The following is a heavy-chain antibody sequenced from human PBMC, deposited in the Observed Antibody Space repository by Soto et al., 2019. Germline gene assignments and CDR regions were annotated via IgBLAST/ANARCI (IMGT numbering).Heavy chain of an antibody. Sequence: QVRLVQSGAEVKKPGASVKLSCKASGYTFINFYMHWVRQAPGQGLEWMGMINPNGGSTIYAQRVQGRLTATRDTSTSTLYRELSSLTSEATAVYYCAREESVIIFGGVIVWYLAPWGQGALVTVSS. CDR2: INPNGGST. D-gene: IGHD3-16*02. V-gene: IGHV1-46*03. CDR1: GYTFINFY. J-gene: IGHJ5*02. CDR3: AREESVIIFGGVIVWYLAP.